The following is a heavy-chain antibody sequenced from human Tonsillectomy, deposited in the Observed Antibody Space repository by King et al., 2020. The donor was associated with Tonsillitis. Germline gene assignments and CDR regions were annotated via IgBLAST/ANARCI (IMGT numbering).Heavy chain of an antibody. V-gene: IGHV4-59*01. CDR1: GGSISSYY. J-gene: IGHJ5*02. CDR3: ARGYSSCWYPWFDP. Sequence: VQLQESGPGLVKPSETLSLTCTVSGGSISSYYWSWIRQPPGKGLEWIGYIYYSGSTNYNPTLKRRVTISVDTSKNPFSLKLSSVTAADTAVYYCARGYSSCWYPWFDPWGRGPLVTVSS. CDR2: IYYSGST. D-gene: IGHD6-19*01.